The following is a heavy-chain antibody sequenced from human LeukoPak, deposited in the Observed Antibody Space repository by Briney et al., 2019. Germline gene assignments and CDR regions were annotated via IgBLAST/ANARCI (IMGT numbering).Heavy chain of an antibody. V-gene: IGHV1-3*01. J-gene: IGHJ4*02. D-gene: IGHD4-23*01. CDR3: ARNYGGNPFDY. Sequence: GASVKVSCKASGYTFTTYAMHWVRQAPGQRLEWMGWINAGNGSTKYSQKFQGRVTMTTDTSTSTAYMELRSLRSDDTAVYYCARNYGGNPFDYWGQGTLVTVSS. CDR2: INAGNGST. CDR1: GYTFTTYA.